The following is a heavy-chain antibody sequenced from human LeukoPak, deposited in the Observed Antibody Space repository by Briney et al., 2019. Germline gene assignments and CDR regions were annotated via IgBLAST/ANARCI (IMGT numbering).Heavy chain of an antibody. CDR2: INPRSGGT. D-gene: IGHD2-2*01. J-gene: IGHJ5*02. CDR1: GYTFTGLGLC. CDR3: ARVSVYCSSTSCYSNWFDP. V-gene: IGHV1-2*02. Sequence: GASVKVSCKTSGYTFTGLGLCIHWVRQAPGQGLEWMGWINPRSGGTNYAQKFQGRVTMTRDTSISTAYMELRSLRSGDTAVYYCARVSVYCSSTSCYSNWFDPWGQGTLVTVSS.